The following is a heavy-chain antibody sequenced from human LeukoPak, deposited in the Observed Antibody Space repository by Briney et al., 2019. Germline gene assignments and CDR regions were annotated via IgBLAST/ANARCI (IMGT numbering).Heavy chain of an antibody. CDR3: ATGRITIFGVVTIPDAFDI. CDR2: IYYSGST. Sequence: SETLSLTCTVSGGSISSSSYYWGWIRQPPGKGLEWIGSIYYSGSTYYNPSLKSRVTISVDTSKNQFSLKLSSVTAADTAVYYCATGRITIFGVVTIPDAFDIWGQGTMVTVSS. D-gene: IGHD3-3*01. CDR1: GGSISSSSYY. J-gene: IGHJ3*02. V-gene: IGHV4-39*01.